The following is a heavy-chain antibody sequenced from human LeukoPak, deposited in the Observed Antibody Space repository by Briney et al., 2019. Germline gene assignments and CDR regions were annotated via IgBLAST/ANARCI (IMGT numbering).Heavy chain of an antibody. J-gene: IGHJ4*02. CDR2: ISNSGSTI. V-gene: IGHV3-11*01. D-gene: IGHD2-2*01. CDR1: GYTFSDYY. CDR3: AKGLPATLLDY. Sequence: GGSLRLSCAASGYTFSDYYMSWIRQAPGKGLEWVSYISNSGSTIYYADSVKGRFTISRDNAKNSLYLQMNSLRAEDTAVYYCAKGLPATLLDYWGQGTLVTVSS.